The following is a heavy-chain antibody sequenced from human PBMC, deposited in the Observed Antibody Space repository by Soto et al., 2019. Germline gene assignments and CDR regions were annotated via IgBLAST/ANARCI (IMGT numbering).Heavy chain of an antibody. V-gene: IGHV3-15*01. D-gene: IGHD2-2*01. CDR2: IKSKTDGGTT. J-gene: IGHJ6*02. CDR1: GFTFSNAW. Sequence: EVQLVESGGGLVKPGGSLRLSCAASGFTFSNAWMSWVRQAPGKGLEWVGRIKSKTDGGTTDYAAPVKGRFTISRDDSKNTLCLQMNSLKTEDTAVYYCTTTHIVVVPAARGVDVWGQGTTVTVSS. CDR3: TTTHIVVVPAARGVDV.